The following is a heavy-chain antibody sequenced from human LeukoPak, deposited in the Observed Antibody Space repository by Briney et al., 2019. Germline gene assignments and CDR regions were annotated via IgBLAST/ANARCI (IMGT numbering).Heavy chain of an antibody. V-gene: IGHV1-2*02. D-gene: IGHD3-3*01. J-gene: IGHJ6*02. CDR3: ARTYYDFWSGYYTISYYYGMDV. CDR2: INPNSGGT. Sequence: ASVKVSCKASGYTFTGYYMHWVRRAPGQGLEWMGWINPNSGGTNYAQKFQGRVTMTRDTSISTAYMELSRLRSDDTAVYYCARTYYDFWSGYYTISYYYGMDVWGQGTTVTVSS. CDR1: GYTFTGYY.